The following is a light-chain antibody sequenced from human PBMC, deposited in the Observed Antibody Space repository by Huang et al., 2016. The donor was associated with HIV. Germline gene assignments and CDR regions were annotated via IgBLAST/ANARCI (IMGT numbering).Light chain of an antibody. J-gene: IGKJ1*01. Sequence: DIQVTQSPSSLSASVGGGVTITCQASQDISNYLKWYQQKPGKAPKVLIYDASNLERGVPSRFSGSGSGTDFTFTISSLQSEDVATYYCQQYDSLPPWTFGPGTRVEI. CDR3: QQYDSLPPWT. CDR1: QDISNY. V-gene: IGKV1-33*01. CDR2: DAS.